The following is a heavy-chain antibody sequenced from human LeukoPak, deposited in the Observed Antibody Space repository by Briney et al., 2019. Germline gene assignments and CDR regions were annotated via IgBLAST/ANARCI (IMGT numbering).Heavy chain of an antibody. CDR1: GFTFSNYA. J-gene: IGHJ4*02. CDR3: ARGETSVTSYLNF. D-gene: IGHD4-17*01. Sequence: PGGSLRLSCSASGFTFSNYAMYWVRQAPGKGLEWVSFISTSSSTIYYADSVKGRFTISRDNAKNSLYLQMNSLRDEDTAVYYCARGETSVTSYLNFWGQGTLVTVSS. CDR2: ISTSSSTI. V-gene: IGHV3-48*02.